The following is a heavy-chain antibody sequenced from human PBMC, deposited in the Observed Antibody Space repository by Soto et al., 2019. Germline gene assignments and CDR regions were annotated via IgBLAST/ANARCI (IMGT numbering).Heavy chain of an antibody. V-gene: IGHV1-2*02. CDR2: INPNSGGT. Sequence: ASVKVSCKASGYTFTGYYMHWVRQAPGQGLEWMGWINPNSGGTNYAQKLQGRVTMTRDTSISTAYMELSRLRSDDTAVYYCARDYYDSSGYYAFVYWGQGILVTVS. D-gene: IGHD3-22*01. J-gene: IGHJ4*02. CDR1: GYTFTGYY. CDR3: ARDYYDSSGYYAFVY.